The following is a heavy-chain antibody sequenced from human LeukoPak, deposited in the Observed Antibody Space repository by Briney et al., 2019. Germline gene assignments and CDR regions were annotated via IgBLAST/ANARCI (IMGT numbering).Heavy chain of an antibody. J-gene: IGHJ5*02. D-gene: IGHD2-2*01. V-gene: IGHV1-69*13. CDR1: GGTFSSYA. CDR2: IIPIFGTA. CDR3: ARAYCSSTSCYVGDL. Sequence: SVKVSCKASGGTFSSYAISRVRQAPGQGLEWMGGIIPIFGTANYAQKFQGRVTITADESTSTAYMELSSLRSEDTAVYYCARAYCSSTSCYVGDLWGQGTLVTVSS.